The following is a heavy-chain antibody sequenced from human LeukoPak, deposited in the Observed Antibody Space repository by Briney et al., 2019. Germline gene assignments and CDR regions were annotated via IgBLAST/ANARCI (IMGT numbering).Heavy chain of an antibody. Sequence: GGSLRLSCAASGFTFSSYAMTWVRQAPGKGLEWVSAISGSGGSTYYADSVKGRFTISRDNSKNTLYLQMNSLRAEDTAVYYCAKVLRFLEWVYDYWGQGTLVTVSS. J-gene: IGHJ4*02. D-gene: IGHD3-3*01. CDR1: GFTFSSYA. CDR2: ISGSGGST. CDR3: AKVLRFLEWVYDY. V-gene: IGHV3-23*01.